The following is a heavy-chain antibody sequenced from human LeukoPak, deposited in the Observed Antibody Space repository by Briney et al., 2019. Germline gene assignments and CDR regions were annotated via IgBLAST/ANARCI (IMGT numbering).Heavy chain of an antibody. V-gene: IGHV4-4*07. Sequence: SETLSLTCTVSGGSISSYYWSWIRQPAGKGLEWIGRIYTSGSTNYNPSLKSRVTMSVDTSKNQFSLKLSSVTAADTAVYYCARDHVVGATTDAFDIWGQGTMVTVSS. CDR2: IYTSGST. D-gene: IGHD1-26*01. CDR1: GGSISSYY. CDR3: ARDHVVGATTDAFDI. J-gene: IGHJ3*02.